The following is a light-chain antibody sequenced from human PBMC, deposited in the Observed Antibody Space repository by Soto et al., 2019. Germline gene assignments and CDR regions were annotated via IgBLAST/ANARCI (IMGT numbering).Light chain of an antibody. V-gene: IGLV2-23*01. J-gene: IGLJ1*01. Sequence: QSALTQPASVSGSPGQSIAISCTGSGSDVGGYNYVSWYQHHPGKAPKLIIYEGTKRPSGVSYRFSGSKSGTSASLTISGLQAEDEADYFCCSYAGSATYVFGTGTKLTVL. CDR2: EGT. CDR3: CSYAGSATYV. CDR1: GSDVGGYNY.